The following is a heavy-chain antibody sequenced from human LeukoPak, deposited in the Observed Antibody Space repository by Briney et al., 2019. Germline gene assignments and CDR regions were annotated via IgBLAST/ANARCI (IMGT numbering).Heavy chain of an antibody. V-gene: IGHV4-31*03. J-gene: IGHJ4*02. D-gene: IGHD3-3*01. Sequence: SETLSLTCTVSGGSISSGGYYWSWIRQHPGKGLEWIGYIYYSGSTYYNPSLKSRVTISVDTSKNQFSLKLSSVTAAGTAVYYCARGWNSRTILGVVTPYYFDYWGQGTLVTVSS. CDR1: GGSISSGGYY. CDR3: ARGWNSRTILGVVTPYYFDY. CDR2: IYYSGST.